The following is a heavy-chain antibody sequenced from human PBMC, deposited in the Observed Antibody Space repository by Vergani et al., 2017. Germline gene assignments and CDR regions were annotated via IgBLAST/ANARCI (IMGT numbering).Heavy chain of an antibody. D-gene: IGHD1-26*01. CDR2: IRYDESYK. V-gene: IGHV3-30*02. CDR1: GFTFSSYG. J-gene: IGHJ4*02. CDR3: AKDQWELLDY. Sequence: QVQLVESVGGVVQPGGSLRLSCAASGFTFSSYGMHWVRQAPGKGLEWVAFIRYDESYKYYADSVKGRFTISRDNSKNTLYLQMNSLRAEDTAVYYCAKDQWELLDYWGQGTLVTVSS.